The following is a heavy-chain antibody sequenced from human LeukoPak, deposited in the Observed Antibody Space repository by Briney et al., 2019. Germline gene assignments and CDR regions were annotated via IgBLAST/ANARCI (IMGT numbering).Heavy chain of an antibody. CDR2: IYYSGST. J-gene: IGHJ3*02. CDR1: GGSISSGGYC. Sequence: SETLSLTCTVSGGSISSGGYCWSWIRQHPGKGLEWIGYIYYSGSTYYNPSLKSRVTISVDTSKNQFSLKLSSVTAADTAVYYCARDLPEYYYDSSGYQIDAFDIWGQGTMVTVSS. CDR3: ARDLPEYYYDSSGYQIDAFDI. V-gene: IGHV4-31*03. D-gene: IGHD3-22*01.